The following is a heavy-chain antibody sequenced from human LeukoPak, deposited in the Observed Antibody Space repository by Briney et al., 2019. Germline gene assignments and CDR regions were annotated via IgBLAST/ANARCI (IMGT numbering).Heavy chain of an antibody. Sequence: ASVKVSCKASGYIFSSYYMHWVRQAPGQGLEWMGIINPSGGSTRYAQKFQGRVTMTRDTSTSTVYMELSSLRAEDTAVYYCARESSSGYYAFDYWGQGTLGTVSS. V-gene: IGHV1-46*01. CDR1: GYIFSSYY. J-gene: IGHJ4*02. CDR3: ARESSSGYYAFDY. D-gene: IGHD3-22*01. CDR2: INPSGGST.